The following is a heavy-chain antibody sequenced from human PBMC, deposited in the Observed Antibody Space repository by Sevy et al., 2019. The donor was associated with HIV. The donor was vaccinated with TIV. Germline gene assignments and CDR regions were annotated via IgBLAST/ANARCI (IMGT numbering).Heavy chain of an antibody. CDR2: ISSSSSYI. V-gene: IGHV3-21*01. CDR1: GFTFSSYS. J-gene: IGHJ4*02. D-gene: IGHD2-21*02. Sequence: GGSLRLSCAASGFTFSSYSMNWVRQAPGKGLEWVSSISSSSSYIYYADSVKGRFNIPRDNAKNSLYLQMNSMRAEDTAVYYCAYIGAYCGGDCPSLFDYWGQGTLVTVSS. CDR3: AYIGAYCGGDCPSLFDY.